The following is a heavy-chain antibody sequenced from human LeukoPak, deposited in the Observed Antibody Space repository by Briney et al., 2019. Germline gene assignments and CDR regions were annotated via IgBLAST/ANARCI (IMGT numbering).Heavy chain of an antibody. J-gene: IGHJ4*02. V-gene: IGHV3-21*01. D-gene: IGHD2-15*01. CDR2: LSSSSTYI. CDR3: ARVRCSGGSCFYNFDY. Sequence: GGSLRLSCAASGFTFSTYSMNWVRQAPGKGLEWVSSLSSSSTYIYYADSVKGRFTISRDNAKNSLYLQMNSLRAEDTAVYYCARVRCSGGSCFYNFDYLGREPCSPPPQ. CDR1: GFTFSTYS.